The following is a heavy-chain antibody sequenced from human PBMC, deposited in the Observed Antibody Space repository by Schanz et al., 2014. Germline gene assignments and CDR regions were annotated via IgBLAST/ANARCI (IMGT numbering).Heavy chain of an antibody. CDR2: INTNNGDP. V-gene: IGHV7-4-1*02. D-gene: IGHD2-15*01. CDR1: GYTFTGYY. J-gene: IGHJ5*02. Sequence: QVQLVQSGGEVKTPGASVRVSCKASGYTFTGYYMNWVRQAPGQGLEWMGWINTNNGDPTYAQGFTGRFVFSLDTSVSTAYLQISSLKAEDTAVYYCARGGVVVVTAALNWFDPWGQGTLVTVSS. CDR3: ARGGVVVVTAALNWFDP.